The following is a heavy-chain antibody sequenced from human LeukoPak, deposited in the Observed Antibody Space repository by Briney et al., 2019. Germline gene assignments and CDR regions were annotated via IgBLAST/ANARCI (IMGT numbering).Heavy chain of an antibody. D-gene: IGHD4-17*01. CDR3: ASVRPVTLDY. CDR2: ISYDGSNK. V-gene: IGHV3-30-3*01. J-gene: IGHJ4*02. Sequence: GGSLLLSCAASGFTFSSYAMHWVRQAPGKGLEWVAVISYDGSNKYYADSVKGRFTISRDNSKNTLYLQMNSLRAEDTAAYYCASVRPVTLDYWGQGTLVTVSS. CDR1: GFTFSSYA.